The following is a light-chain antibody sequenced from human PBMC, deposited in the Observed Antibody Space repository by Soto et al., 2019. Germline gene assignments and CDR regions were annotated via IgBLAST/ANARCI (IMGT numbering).Light chain of an antibody. V-gene: IGKV3-15*01. Sequence: EIVMTQSPATLSVSPGERATLSCRASQSVGSTLAWYQQKVGQAPRLLIYDASARTTGIPARFSGSGSGTEFTLTISSLQSEDFAVYYCQQYNDWPETCGQGTKVEIK. CDR2: DAS. CDR1: QSVGST. J-gene: IGKJ1*01. CDR3: QQYNDWPET.